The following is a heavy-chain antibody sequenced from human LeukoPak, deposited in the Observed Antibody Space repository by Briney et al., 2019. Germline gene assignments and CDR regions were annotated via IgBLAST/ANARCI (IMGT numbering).Heavy chain of an antibody. CDR3: ARARNWNDVGYFDY. V-gene: IGHV3-53*01. CDR2: IYSGGYT. CDR1: GFTVSSNY. D-gene: IGHD1-1*01. Sequence: GGSLRLSCAASGFTVSSNYMSWVRQAPGKGLEWVSVIYSGGYTYYADSVKGRFTISRDNSKNSLYLQMNSLRAEDTAVYYCARARNWNDVGYFDYWGQGTLVTVSS. J-gene: IGHJ4*02.